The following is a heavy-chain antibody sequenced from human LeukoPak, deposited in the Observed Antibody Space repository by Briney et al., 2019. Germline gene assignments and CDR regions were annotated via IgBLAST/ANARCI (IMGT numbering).Heavy chain of an antibody. V-gene: IGHV1-3*01. CDR2: INAGNGNT. CDR3: ARDQYSSGYYYFDY. CDR1: GYTFTSYA. D-gene: IGHD3-22*01. J-gene: IGHJ4*02. Sequence: ASVKVSCKASGYTFTSYAMHWVRQAPGQRLEWMGWINAGNGNTKYSQKFQSRVTITRDTSASTAYMELSSLRSEDTAVYYCARDQYSSGYYYFDYWGQGTLVTVSS.